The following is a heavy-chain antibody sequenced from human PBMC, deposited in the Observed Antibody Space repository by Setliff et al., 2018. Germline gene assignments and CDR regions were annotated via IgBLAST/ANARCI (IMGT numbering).Heavy chain of an antibody. J-gene: IGHJ4*02. CDR2: IYHGGDT. Sequence: SETLSLTCTVSGGSINSGVYWGWIRQPPGKGLEWIGRIYHGGDTYYNASLKSRVSISVDTSKNQLSLTLSSVTAADTAVYYCARASVVHAIAVGYWGQGTLVTVSS. CDR3: ARASVVHAIAVGY. CDR1: GGSINSGVY. D-gene: IGHD2-15*01. V-gene: IGHV4-38-2*02.